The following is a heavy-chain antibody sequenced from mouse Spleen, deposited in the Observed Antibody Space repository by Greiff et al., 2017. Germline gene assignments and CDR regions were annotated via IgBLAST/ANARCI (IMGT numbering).Heavy chain of an antibody. CDR3: ARSLYGNYFDY. Sequence: DVMLVESGGGLVKLGGSLKLSCAASGFTFSSYAMSWVRQTPEKRLEWVATISSGGGNTYYPDSVKGRFTISRDNAKNTLYLQMSSLKSEDTAMYYCARSLYGNYFDYWGQGTTLTVSS. CDR2: ISSGGGNT. J-gene: IGHJ2*01. D-gene: IGHD2-1*01. CDR1: GFTFSSYA. V-gene: IGHV5-9*03.